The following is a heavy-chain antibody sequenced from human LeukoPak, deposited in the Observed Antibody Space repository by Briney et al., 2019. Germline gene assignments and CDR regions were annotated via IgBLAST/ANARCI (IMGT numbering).Heavy chain of an antibody. CDR3: AKEGSSLDY. J-gene: IGHJ4*02. Sequence: PGGSLRLSCAASGFTFSSYGMHWVRQAPGKGLEWVAVIWYDGSNKYYADSVKGRFTISRDNSKNTLYLQMNSLRAEDTAVYYGAKEGSSLDYWGQGTLVTVSS. V-gene: IGHV3-33*06. CDR2: IWYDGSNK. D-gene: IGHD2-15*01. CDR1: GFTFSSYG.